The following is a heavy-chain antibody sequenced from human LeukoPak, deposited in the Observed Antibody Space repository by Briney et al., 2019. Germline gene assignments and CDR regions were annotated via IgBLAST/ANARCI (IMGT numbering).Heavy chain of an antibody. Sequence: ASVKVSCKVSGYTLTELSMHWVRQAPGKGLEWMGGFDPEDGETIYAQKFQGRATMTEDTSTDTAYMELSSLRSEDTAVYYCATAVLVGDYGGRYGSFFDYWGQGTLVTVSS. CDR3: ATAVLVGDYGGRYGSFFDY. J-gene: IGHJ4*02. CDR2: FDPEDGET. CDR1: GYTLTELS. V-gene: IGHV1-24*01. D-gene: IGHD4-23*01.